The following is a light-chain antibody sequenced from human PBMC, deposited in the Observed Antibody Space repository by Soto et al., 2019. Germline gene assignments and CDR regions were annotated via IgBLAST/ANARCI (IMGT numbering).Light chain of an antibody. Sequence: VLTQPPSVSGAPGQRVTISCTGSSSNIGAGYDVHWYQQLPGTAPKLLIYGNSNRPSGVPDRFSGSKSGTSASLAITGLQAEDEADYYCQSYDSSLSALFGGGTNLTVL. CDR3: QSYDSSLSAL. J-gene: IGLJ3*02. V-gene: IGLV1-40*01. CDR2: GNS. CDR1: SSNIGAGYD.